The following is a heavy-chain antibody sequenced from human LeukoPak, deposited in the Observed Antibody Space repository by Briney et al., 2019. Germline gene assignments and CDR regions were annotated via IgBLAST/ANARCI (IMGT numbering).Heavy chain of an antibody. CDR3: ARDRGYSSSLDY. J-gene: IGHJ4*02. CDR1: RFTFSSYS. CDR2: ISSSSSYI. D-gene: IGHD6-13*01. Sequence: PGGSLRLSCAAPRFTFSSYSMNWVRQAPGKGLEWVSSISSSSSYIYYADSVKGRFTISRDNAKNSLYLQMNSLRAEDTAVYYCARDRGYSSSLDYWGQGTLVTASS. V-gene: IGHV3-21*01.